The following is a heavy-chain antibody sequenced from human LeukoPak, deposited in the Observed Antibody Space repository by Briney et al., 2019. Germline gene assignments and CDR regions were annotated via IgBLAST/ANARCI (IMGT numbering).Heavy chain of an antibody. J-gene: IGHJ4*02. CDR3: ARPPTTMTTPFAY. CDR2: ISYDGSNK. V-gene: IGHV3-30*03. Sequence: GGSLRLSCAASGFTFSSYGMHWVRQAPGKGLEWVAVISYDGSNKYYADSVKGRFTISRDNSKNTLYLQMNSLRAEDTAVYYCARPPTTMTTPFAYWGQGTLVTVSS. CDR1: GFTFSSYG. D-gene: IGHD4-17*01.